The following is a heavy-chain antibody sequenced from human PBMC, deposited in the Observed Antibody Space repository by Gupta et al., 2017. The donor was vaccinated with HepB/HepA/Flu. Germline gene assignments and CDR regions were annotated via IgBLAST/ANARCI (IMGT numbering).Heavy chain of an antibody. V-gene: IGHV4-34*01. CDR1: GGSFSGYY. J-gene: IGHJ6*03. CDR2: INHSGST. CDR3: ARGRIDHYYYYMDV. Sequence: QVQLQQWGAGLLKPSETLSLTCAVYGGSFSGYYWSWIRQPPGKGLEWIGEINHSGSTNYNPSLKSRVTISVDTSKNQFSLKLSSVTAADTAVYYCARGRIDHYYYYMDVWGKGTTVTVSS. D-gene: IGHD2-15*01.